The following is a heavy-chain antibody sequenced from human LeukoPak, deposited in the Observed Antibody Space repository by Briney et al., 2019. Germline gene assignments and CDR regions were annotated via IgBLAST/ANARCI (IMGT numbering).Heavy chain of an antibody. V-gene: IGHV5-51*01. J-gene: IGHJ6*02. CDR1: GYSFTNYW. D-gene: IGHD3-10*01. CDR3: ARNRGSGSFYYYGMDV. CDR2: IYPGDSDT. Sequence: GESLKISCKGSGYSFTNYWIGWVRQMPGKGLEWMGIIYPGDSDTRYSPSFQGQVTISADRSISTAFLQWSSLKASDTAMYYCARNRGSGSFYYYGMDVWGQGTTVTVSS.